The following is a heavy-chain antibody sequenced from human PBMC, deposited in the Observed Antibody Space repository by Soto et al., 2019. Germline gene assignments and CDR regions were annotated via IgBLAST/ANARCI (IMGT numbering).Heavy chain of an antibody. CDR1: GFTFSSYA. CDR3: AKDTDKLRYFDWLSDPADY. D-gene: IGHD3-9*01. J-gene: IGHJ4*02. CDR2: ISGSGGST. V-gene: IGHV3-23*01. Sequence: GGSLRLSCAASGFTFSSYAMSWVRQAQGKGLEWVSAISGSGGSTYYADSVKGRFTISRDNSRNTLYLQMNSLRAEDTAVYYCAKDTDKLRYFDWLSDPADYWGQGTLVTVSS.